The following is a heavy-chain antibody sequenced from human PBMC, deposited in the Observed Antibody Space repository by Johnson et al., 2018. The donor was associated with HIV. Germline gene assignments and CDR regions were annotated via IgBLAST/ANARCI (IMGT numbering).Heavy chain of an antibody. CDR3: AKDKEYSSSPGAFDI. V-gene: IGHV3-64*01. J-gene: IGHJ3*02. D-gene: IGHD6-6*01. CDR1: GFTFSTYA. Sequence: VQLVESGGGLVQPGGSLRLSCAASGFTFSTYAMYWVRQAPGKGLEYVSGISSNGVRTYYANSVKDRFTVSRDSSNNTLYLQMGSLRDEDMAVYYCAKDKEYSSSPGAFDIWGQGTMVTVSS. CDR2: ISSNGVRT.